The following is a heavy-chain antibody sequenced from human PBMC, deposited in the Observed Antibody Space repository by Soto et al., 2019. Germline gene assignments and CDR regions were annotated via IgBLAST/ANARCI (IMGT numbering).Heavy chain of an antibody. Sequence: QITLKESGPTLVKPTQTLTLTCTFSGFSLTTDRVGVGWIRQPPGEALEWLAVIYWDDSKTYRPSLESRLTITTDTSTNPVALTMTNMDTLDTATYYCAHAYGGRSLYWGQGTLVTVPS. D-gene: IGHD1-26*01. CDR3: AHAYGGRSLY. V-gene: IGHV2-5*02. J-gene: IGHJ4*02. CDR2: IYWDDSK. CDR1: GFSLTTDRVG.